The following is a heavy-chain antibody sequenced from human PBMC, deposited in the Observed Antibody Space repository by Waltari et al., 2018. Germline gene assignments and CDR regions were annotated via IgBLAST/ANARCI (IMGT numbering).Heavy chain of an antibody. CDR2: IYYSGST. CDR3: ARKEEHLVGRSFDY. J-gene: IGHJ4*02. CDR1: ARSISSRCYY. V-gene: IGHV4-39*07. Sequence: QPQLQESGTGLAQPSETLSIPCPAPARSISSRCYYWAWTRPPPGKGLEWIGSIYYSGSTYYNPSLKSRVTISVDTSKNQFSLKLSSVTAADTAVYYCARKEEHLVGRSFDYWGQGTLVTVSS. D-gene: IGHD6-13*01.